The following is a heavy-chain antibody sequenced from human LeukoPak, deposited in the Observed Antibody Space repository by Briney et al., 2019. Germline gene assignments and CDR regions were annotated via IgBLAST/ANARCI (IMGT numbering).Heavy chain of an antibody. CDR3: ARDGIPYSSGPNWFDP. Sequence: PSETLSLTCTVSGGPISSYYWSWIRQPAGKGLEWIGRIYTSGSTNYNPSLKSRVTMSVDTSKNQFSLKLSSVTAADTAVYYCARDGIPYSSGPNWFDPWGQGTLVTVSS. D-gene: IGHD6-19*01. CDR2: IYTSGST. V-gene: IGHV4-4*07. CDR1: GGPISSYY. J-gene: IGHJ5*02.